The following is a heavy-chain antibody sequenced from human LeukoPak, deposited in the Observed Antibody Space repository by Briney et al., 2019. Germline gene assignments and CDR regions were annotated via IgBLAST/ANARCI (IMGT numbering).Heavy chain of an antibody. CDR2: INSSGSTI. D-gene: IGHD3-16*01. CDR3: ARGYVWGSEGEYFDY. J-gene: IGHJ4*02. V-gene: IGHV3-48*03. Sequence: PGGSLRLSCAASGFTFSSHEMNWVRQAPGKGLEWVSYINSSGSTIYYAHSFKGRFTISRDNAKNSFYLQINILIAEDTAVYYCARGYVWGSEGEYFDYWGQGTLVTVSS. CDR1: GFTFSSHE.